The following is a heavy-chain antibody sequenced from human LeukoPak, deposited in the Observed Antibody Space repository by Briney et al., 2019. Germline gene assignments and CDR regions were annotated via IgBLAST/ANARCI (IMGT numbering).Heavy chain of an antibody. Sequence: GASVKVPCKASGGTFSSYAISWVRQAPGQGLEWMGRIIPILGIANYAQKFQGRVTITADKSTSTACMELSSLRSEDTAVYYCARDLGYCSSTSCYRGYYFYYYMDVRGKGTTVTVSS. CDR3: ARDLGYCSSTSCYRGYYFYYYMDV. J-gene: IGHJ6*03. CDR1: GGTFSSYA. D-gene: IGHD2-2*02. V-gene: IGHV1-69*04. CDR2: IIPILGIA.